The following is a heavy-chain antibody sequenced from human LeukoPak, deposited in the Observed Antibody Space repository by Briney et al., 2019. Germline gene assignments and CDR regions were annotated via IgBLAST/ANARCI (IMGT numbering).Heavy chain of an antibody. D-gene: IGHD6-13*01. CDR3: AKDPRYSSSWYFDY. Sequence: GGSLRLSCAASGFTFSTYGMHWVRQAPGKGLEWVAVISYDGSNKYYADSVKGRFTISRDNSKNTLYLQMNSLRAEDTAVYYCAKDPRYSSSWYFDYWGQGTLVTVSS. V-gene: IGHV3-30*18. CDR2: ISYDGSNK. J-gene: IGHJ4*02. CDR1: GFTFSTYG.